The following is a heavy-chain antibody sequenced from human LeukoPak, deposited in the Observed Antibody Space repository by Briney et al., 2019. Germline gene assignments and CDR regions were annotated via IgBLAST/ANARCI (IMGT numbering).Heavy chain of an antibody. Sequence: PGGSLRLSCAASGFTFSDYYMSWIRQAPGKGLEWVSYISSSSSYTNYADSVKGRFTISRDNAKNSLYLQMNSLRAEDTAVYYCARDWMVRGVEGFVDPWGQGTLVTVSS. CDR3: ARDWMVRGVEGFVDP. V-gene: IGHV3-11*06. CDR1: GFTFSDYY. CDR2: ISSSSSYT. J-gene: IGHJ5*02. D-gene: IGHD3-10*01.